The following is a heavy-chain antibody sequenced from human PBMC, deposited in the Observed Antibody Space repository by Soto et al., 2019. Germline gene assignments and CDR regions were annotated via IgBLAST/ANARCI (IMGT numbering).Heavy chain of an antibody. D-gene: IGHD3-22*01. V-gene: IGHV3-23*01. Sequence: EVQLLESGGGLVQPGGSLRLSRAASGFTFSSYAMSWVRQAPGKGLEWVSAISGSGGSTYYADSVKGRFTISRDNSKNTLYLQMNSLRAEDTAVYYCAKDPARYYYDSSGSPFGYWGQGTLVTVSS. J-gene: IGHJ4*02. CDR1: GFTFSSYA. CDR3: AKDPARYYYDSSGSPFGY. CDR2: ISGSGGST.